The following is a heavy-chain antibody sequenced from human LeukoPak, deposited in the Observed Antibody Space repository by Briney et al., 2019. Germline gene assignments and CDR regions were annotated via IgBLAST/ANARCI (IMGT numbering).Heavy chain of an antibody. CDR1: GGSISSSSYY. J-gene: IGHJ5*02. Sequence: SETLSLTCTVSGGSISSSSYYWGWIRQPPGKGLEWIGSIYYSGSTYHNPSLKSRVTISVDTSKNQFSLKLSSVTAADTAVYYCARADIKGVNWFDPWGQGTLVTVSS. V-gene: IGHV4-39*07. CDR3: ARADIKGVNWFDP. CDR2: IYYSGST. D-gene: IGHD3-10*01.